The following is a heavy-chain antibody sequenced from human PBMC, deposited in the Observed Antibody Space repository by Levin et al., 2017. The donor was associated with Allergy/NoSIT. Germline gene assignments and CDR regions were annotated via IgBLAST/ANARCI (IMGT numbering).Heavy chain of an antibody. J-gene: IGHJ4*02. CDR2: IKQDGSEK. CDR1: GFTFSSYW. Sequence: GESLKISCAASGFTFSSYWMSWVRQAPGKGLEWVANIKQDGSEKYYVDSVKGRFTISRDNAKNSLYLQMNSLRAEDTAVYYCARDRYVVVVAALDYWGQGTLVTVSS. V-gene: IGHV3-7*01. CDR3: ARDRYVVVVAALDY. D-gene: IGHD2-15*01.